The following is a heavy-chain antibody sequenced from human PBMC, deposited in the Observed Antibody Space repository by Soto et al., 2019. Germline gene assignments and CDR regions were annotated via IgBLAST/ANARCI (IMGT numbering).Heavy chain of an antibody. J-gene: IGHJ4*02. V-gene: IGHV4-59*08. CDR3: ASWYGLGFAF. Sequence: QVQLQESGPGLVKPSETLSLTCTVSGGSINSYYWSWIRQPPGKGLEWIGYIYYSGSTNYNPSIKSRDTISVDTSKNQFSLKLGSVTAADTAVYYCASWYGLGFAFWGQGTMVTVSS. CDR2: IYYSGST. D-gene: IGHD3-10*01. CDR1: GGSINSYY.